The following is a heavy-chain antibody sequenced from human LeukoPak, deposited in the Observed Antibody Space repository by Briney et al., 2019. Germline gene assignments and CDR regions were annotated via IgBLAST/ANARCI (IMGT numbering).Heavy chain of an antibody. CDR3: AKNIPASGLTFVD. V-gene: IGHV3-23*01. J-gene: IGHJ4*02. CDR2: ISGGGVTT. D-gene: IGHD6-25*01. Sequence: GGSLRLSCAASGXTFSSYLMTWVRLTPGKGPEWVSSISGGGVTTYYADSVKGRFTISRHNSKNTLYLQMNSLRAEDTAVYYCAKNIPASGLTFVDWGQGTLVTVPS. CDR1: GXTFSSYL.